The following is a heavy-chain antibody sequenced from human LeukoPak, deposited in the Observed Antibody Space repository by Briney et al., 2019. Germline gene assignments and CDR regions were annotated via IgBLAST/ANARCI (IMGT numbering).Heavy chain of an antibody. V-gene: IGHV3-9*01. CDR1: GFTFGDFA. CDR3: AKDFNSGGYPTDAFDM. D-gene: IGHD3-10*01. Sequence: GGSLRLSCPASGFTFGDFAMHWVRQAPGRGLEWVSGISWNSDNIGYVDSVEGRFTISRDNAKNSLYLQMNSLRAEDTALYYCAKDFNSGGYPTDAFDMWGQGTMVTVSS. J-gene: IGHJ3*02. CDR2: ISWNSDNI.